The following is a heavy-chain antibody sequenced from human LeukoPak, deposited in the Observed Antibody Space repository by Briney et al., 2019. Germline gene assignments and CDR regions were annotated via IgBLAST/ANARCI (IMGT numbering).Heavy chain of an antibody. V-gene: IGHV1-69*06. CDR1: GGTFSSYA. D-gene: IGHD3-22*01. CDR3: ARGGYDTSTEAFDI. Sequence: GASVKVSCKASGGTFSSYAISWVRQAPGQGLEWMGGIIPIFGTANYAQKFQGRVTITADKSTSTAYMELRSLRSDDTALYYCARGGYDTSTEAFDIWGQGTMVTVSS. J-gene: IGHJ3*02. CDR2: IIPIFGTA.